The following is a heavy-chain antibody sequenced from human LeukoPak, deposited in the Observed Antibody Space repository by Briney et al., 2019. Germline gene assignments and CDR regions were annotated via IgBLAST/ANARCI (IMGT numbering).Heavy chain of an antibody. D-gene: IGHD6-13*01. CDR3: AIGRGGQQLGDY. CDR2: IYPDDSDT. CDR1: EYSFPNYY. J-gene: IGHJ4*02. Sequence: GESLQISCKHSEYSFPNYYIGWVRQMPGTRLEGLGIIYPDDSDTRYSPSFQGQVTISADKSISTAYRQWSSLKAWDTAMYYCAIGRGGQQLGDYWGQGTLVTVSS. V-gene: IGHV5-51*01.